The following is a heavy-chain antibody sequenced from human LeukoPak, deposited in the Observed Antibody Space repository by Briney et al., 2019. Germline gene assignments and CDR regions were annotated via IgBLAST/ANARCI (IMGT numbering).Heavy chain of an antibody. CDR3: ARGSDGWFAFDY. V-gene: IGHV3-66*01. CDR1: EFTVSTNY. D-gene: IGHD6-19*01. CDR2: IYSTGGK. Sequence: PGGSLRLSCAASEFTVSTNYMSWVRQAPGKGLEWVSIIYSTGGKYYADSVKGRFTFSRDNSKHTLYLQMNSLRGEDTAVYYCARGSDGWFAFDYWGQGILVTVSS. J-gene: IGHJ4*02.